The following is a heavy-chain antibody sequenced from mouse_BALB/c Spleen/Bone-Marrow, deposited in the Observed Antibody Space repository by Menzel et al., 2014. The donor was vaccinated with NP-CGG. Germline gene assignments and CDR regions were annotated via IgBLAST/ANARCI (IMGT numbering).Heavy chain of an antibody. Sequence: VKLVESGPGLVSPSQRLSIPCTVSGFSLTSYGLHWVRQPPGKGLEWLGVIWAGGSTNYNSALMSRLSISKDSSKSXVFLKMNSLQTDDTAIYYCARAAYRYDVTWFAYWGQGTLVTVPA. V-gene: IGHV2-9*02. CDR3: ARAAYRYDVTWFAY. CDR1: GFSLTSYG. CDR2: IWAGGST. J-gene: IGHJ3*01. D-gene: IGHD2-14*01.